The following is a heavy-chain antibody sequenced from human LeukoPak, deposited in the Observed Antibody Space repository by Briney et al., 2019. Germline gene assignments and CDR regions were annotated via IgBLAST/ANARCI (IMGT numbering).Heavy chain of an antibody. CDR2: INSDGSST. D-gene: IGHD3-10*01. CDR1: GFTFSNYW. J-gene: IGHJ6*03. CDR3: ARGTPMDYYYYYMDV. V-gene: IGHV3-74*01. Sequence: PGGSLRLFCAASGFTFSNYWMPWVRQAPGKGLVWVSRINSDGSSTSYADSVKGRLTISRDNAKNTLYLQMNSLRAEDTAVYYCARGTPMDYYYYYMDVWGKGTTVTVSS.